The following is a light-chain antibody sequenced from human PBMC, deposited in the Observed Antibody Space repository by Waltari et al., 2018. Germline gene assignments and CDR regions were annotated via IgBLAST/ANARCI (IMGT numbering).Light chain of an antibody. CDR3: QQRYDWPIT. V-gene: IGKV3-11*01. CDR1: QSVDSQ. CDR2: DVS. J-gene: IGKJ4*01. Sequence: EIVLTQSPATLSSSPGERATLSFRASQSVDSQLAWYQQKPGQAPRLLIHDVSNRATGVPARFSGSGSGTDFTLTISSLEPEDSVFYYCQQRYDWPITFGGGTKVEIK.